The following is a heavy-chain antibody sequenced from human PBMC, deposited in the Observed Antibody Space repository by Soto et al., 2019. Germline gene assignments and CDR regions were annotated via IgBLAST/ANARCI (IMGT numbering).Heavy chain of an antibody. CDR2: ISGSGGST. V-gene: IGHV3-23*01. CDR3: ARRGSGSYYDY. D-gene: IGHD1-26*01. Sequence: EVQLLESGGGLVQPGGSLRLSCAASGFTFSSYAMRWVRQAPGKGLEWVSAISGSGGSTYYADSVKGRFTISRDNSKNTLYLQMNSVRAEDTSVYYCARRGSGSYYDYWGQGTLVIVSS. CDR1: GFTFSSYA. J-gene: IGHJ4*02.